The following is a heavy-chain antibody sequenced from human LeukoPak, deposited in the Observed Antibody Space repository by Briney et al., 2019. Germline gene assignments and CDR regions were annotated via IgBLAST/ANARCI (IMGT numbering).Heavy chain of an antibody. CDR3: ASPKAILYYDSSGWPVQAFDY. V-gene: IGHV3-21*04. CDR2: ISSSSSYI. D-gene: IGHD3-22*01. J-gene: IGHJ4*02. Sequence: GGSLRLSCAASGFTFSSYSMNWVRQAPGKGLEWVSSISSSSSYIYYADSVKGRFTISRDNAKNSLYLQMNSLRAEDTAVYYCASPKAILYYDSSGWPVQAFDYWGQGTLVTVSS. CDR1: GFTFSSYS.